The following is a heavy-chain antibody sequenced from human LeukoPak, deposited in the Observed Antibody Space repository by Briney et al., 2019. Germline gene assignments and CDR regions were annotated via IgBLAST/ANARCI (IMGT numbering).Heavy chain of an antibody. CDR3: ARATWYGGNPSGAFDI. Sequence: ASVKLSCKASGYTFTNYYLHWVRQAPGQGLEWMGIINPSGGSTSYAQKFQDRVTMTRDTSTSTVYMELNSLRSEDTAVYYCARATWYGGNPSGAFDIWGQETMVTVSS. D-gene: IGHD4-23*01. J-gene: IGHJ3*02. CDR1: GYTFTNYY. V-gene: IGHV1-46*01. CDR2: INPSGGST.